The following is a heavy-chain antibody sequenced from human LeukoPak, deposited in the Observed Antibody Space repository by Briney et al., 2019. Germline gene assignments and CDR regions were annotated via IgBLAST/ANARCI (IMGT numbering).Heavy chain of an antibody. CDR3: RGDSSGYYSDYGMDV. J-gene: IGHJ6*02. D-gene: IGHD3-22*01. V-gene: IGHV3-49*04. CDR1: GFTFGDYA. Sequence: GGSLRLSCTASGFTFGDYAMSWVRQAPGKGLEWVSFIRSKAYGGTTEYAASVKGRFTISRDDSKSIAYLQMNSLKTEDTAVYYCRGDSSGYYSDYGMDVWGQGTTFTVSS. CDR2: IRSKAYGGTT.